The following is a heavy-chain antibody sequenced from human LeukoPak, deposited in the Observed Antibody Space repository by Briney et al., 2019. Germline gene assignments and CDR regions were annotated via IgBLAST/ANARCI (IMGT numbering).Heavy chain of an antibody. CDR1: GFTFSSYA. V-gene: IGHV3-15*01. J-gene: IGHJ4*02. CDR3: TTDEDYYDSSGYYSTVDY. Sequence: GGSLRLSCAASGFTFSSYAMSWVRQAPGKGLEWVGRIKSKTDGGTTDYAAPVKGRFTISRDDSKNTLYLQMNSLKTEDTAVYYCTTDEDYYDSSGYYSTVDYWGQGTLVTVSS. CDR2: IKSKTDGGTT. D-gene: IGHD3-22*01.